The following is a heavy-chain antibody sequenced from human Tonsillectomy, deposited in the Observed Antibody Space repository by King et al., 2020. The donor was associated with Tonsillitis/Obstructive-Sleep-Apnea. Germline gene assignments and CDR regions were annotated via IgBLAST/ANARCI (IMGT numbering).Heavy chain of an antibody. J-gene: IGHJ3*02. CDR3: AKDSPNIAVAVGAFDI. D-gene: IGHD6-19*01. Sequence: QLVQSGGVVVQPRGSLRLSCAASGFTFDDYTMHWVRQAPGKGLEWVSFISWDGSTYYADSVKGRFTISRDNSKNSLYLQMNSLTTEDTALYYCAKDSPNIAVAVGAFDIWGQGTMVTVSS. CDR1: GFTFDDYT. CDR2: ISWDGST. V-gene: IGHV3-43*01.